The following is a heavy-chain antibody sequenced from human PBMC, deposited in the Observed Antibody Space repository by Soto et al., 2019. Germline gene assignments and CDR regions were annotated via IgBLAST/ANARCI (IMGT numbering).Heavy chain of an antibody. CDR3: AREFNLDS. V-gene: IGHV4-59*01. CDR1: GGSISSYF. Sequence: SETLSLTCTVSGGSISSYFWSWIRQPPGKGLEWIAYINYSGSTNYNPSLKSRVTLSVDTSKNQFSLKLSSVTAADTAVYYCAREFNLDSSGPGTLVTVSS. J-gene: IGHJ4*02. CDR2: INYSGST.